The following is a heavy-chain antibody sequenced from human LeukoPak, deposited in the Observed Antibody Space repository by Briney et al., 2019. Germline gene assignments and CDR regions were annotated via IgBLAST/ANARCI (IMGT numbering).Heavy chain of an antibody. Sequence: GSLRLSCAASGFTFSSYSMNWVRQAPGKGLEWVSSISSRSSYIYYADSVKGRFTISRDNAKNSLYLQMNSLRAEDTAVYYCAGSYGSGSPFDYWGQGTLVTVSS. J-gene: IGHJ4*02. CDR1: GFTFSSYS. D-gene: IGHD3-10*01. CDR2: ISSRSSYI. CDR3: AGSYGSGSPFDY. V-gene: IGHV3-21*01.